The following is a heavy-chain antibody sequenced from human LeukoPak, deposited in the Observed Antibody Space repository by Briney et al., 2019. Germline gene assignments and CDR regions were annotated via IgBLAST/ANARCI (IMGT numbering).Heavy chain of an antibody. D-gene: IGHD3-10*01. J-gene: IGHJ5*02. Sequence: ASVKVSCKASGYTFTSYYMHWVRQAPGQGLEWMGIINPSGGSTSYAQKFQGRVTMTRDTSTSTAYMELRSLRSDDTAVYYCASGVRGVITKHNWFDPWGQGTLVTVSS. CDR1: GYTFTSYY. V-gene: IGHV1-46*01. CDR2: INPSGGST. CDR3: ASGVRGVITKHNWFDP.